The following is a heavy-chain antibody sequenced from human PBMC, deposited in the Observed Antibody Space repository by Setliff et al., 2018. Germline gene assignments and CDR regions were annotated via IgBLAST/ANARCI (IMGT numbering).Heavy chain of an antibody. CDR2: INAGNGNT. J-gene: IGHJ4*02. V-gene: IGHV1-3*01. CDR3: AGSYDILTGYYLAALGSSLNL. Sequence: ASVNVSCKASGYTFINYEINWVRQATGQGLEWMGWINAGNGNTKYSQKFQGRVTITRDTSASTAYMELSSLRSEDTAVYYCAGSYDILTGYYLAALGSSLNLWGQGTLVTVSS. CDR1: GYTFINYE. D-gene: IGHD3-9*01.